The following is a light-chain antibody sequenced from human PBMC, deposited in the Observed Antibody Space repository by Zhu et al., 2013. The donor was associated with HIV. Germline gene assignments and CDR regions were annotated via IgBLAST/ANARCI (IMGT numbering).Light chain of an antibody. CDR2: GTS. CDR3: QQYGASPFT. V-gene: IGKV3-20*01. J-gene: IGKJ3*01. Sequence: EIVLTQSPGSLSLSPGQTATLSCRASQTVTRSSLAWYQQRPGQAPRLLIHGTSSRATGIPDRFSGSGSGRDFTLTITRLEPDDFAVYFCQQYGASPFTFGPGTRVDF. CDR1: QTVTRSS.